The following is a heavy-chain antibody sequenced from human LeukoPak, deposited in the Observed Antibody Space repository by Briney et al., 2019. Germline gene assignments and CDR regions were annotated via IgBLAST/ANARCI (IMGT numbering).Heavy chain of an antibody. CDR3: ARDWGYHYDSSDYGGYYFDS. V-gene: IGHV4-39*07. Sequence: SETLSLTCTVSGGSISSSGYYWGWIRQPPGKGLEWIGSIYYSGSTYYNPSLKSRVTISVDTSKKQFSLKLSSVTAADTAVYYCARDWGYHYDSSDYGGYYFDSWGQGTLVTVSS. J-gene: IGHJ4*02. CDR2: IYYSGST. D-gene: IGHD3-22*01. CDR1: GGSISSSGYY.